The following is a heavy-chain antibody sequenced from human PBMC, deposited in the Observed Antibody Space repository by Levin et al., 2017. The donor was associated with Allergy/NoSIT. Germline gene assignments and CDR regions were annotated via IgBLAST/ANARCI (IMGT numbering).Heavy chain of an antibody. CDR3: ARLASGGSAQRGFDY. V-gene: IGHV4-59*01. J-gene: IGHJ4*02. Sequence: NPSETLSLTCTVSGGSISDYYWSWIRQPPEKGLEWIGYIYDSGTTRYNPSLKSRVTISLDTSKNQFSLKLSSLAAVDTAIYYCARLASGGSAQRGFDYWGQGTLVTVSS. CDR2: IYDSGTT. CDR1: GGSISDYY. D-gene: IGHD2-15*01.